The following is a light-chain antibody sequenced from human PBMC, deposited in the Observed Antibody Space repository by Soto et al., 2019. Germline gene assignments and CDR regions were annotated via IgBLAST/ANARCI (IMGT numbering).Light chain of an antibody. V-gene: IGKV3-15*01. J-gene: IGKJ5*01. CDR1: QSIYEK. CDR2: DAS. Sequence: EIVMTQSPATLSVSPGERVTLSCRASQSIYEKLAWYQQKPGQTPRLVIYDASTRATGTPGSFSGSGSGTEFTLTISSLQSEDFEIYYCQQYNNWPITFGQGTRLEI. CDR3: QQYNNWPIT.